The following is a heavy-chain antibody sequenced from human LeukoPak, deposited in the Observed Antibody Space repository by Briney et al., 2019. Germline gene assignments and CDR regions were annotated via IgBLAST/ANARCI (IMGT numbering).Heavy chain of an antibody. CDR2: MNPNSGNT. V-gene: IGHV1-8*01. D-gene: IGHD6-19*01. Sequence: GASVKVSCKASGYTFTSYDINWVRQATGQGLEWMGWMNPNSGNTGYAQKFQGRVTMTRNTSISTAYMELSSLRSEDTAVYYCATPYSSGWVGHDAFDIWGEETMVTVSS. CDR1: GYTFTSYD. CDR3: ATPYSSGWVGHDAFDI. J-gene: IGHJ3*02.